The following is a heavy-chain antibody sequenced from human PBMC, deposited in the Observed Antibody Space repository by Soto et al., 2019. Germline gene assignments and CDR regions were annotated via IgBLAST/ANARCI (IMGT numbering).Heavy chain of an antibody. CDR1: GGSFSGYY. CDR3: ARVVRDSSSVAYYGMDV. J-gene: IGHJ6*02. D-gene: IGHD6-6*01. CDR2: INHSGST. V-gene: IGHV4-34*01. Sequence: QVQLQQWGAGLLKPSETLSLTCAVYGGSFSGYYWSWIRQPPGKGLEWIGEINHSGSTNYNPSLKSRVTISVDTSKNQYSLKLISLTAAVTAVYYCARVVRDSSSVAYYGMDVWGQGTTVTVSS.